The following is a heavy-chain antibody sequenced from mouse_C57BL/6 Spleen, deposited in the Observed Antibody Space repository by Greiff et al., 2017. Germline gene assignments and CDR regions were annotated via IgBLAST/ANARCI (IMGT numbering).Heavy chain of an antibody. J-gene: IGHJ2*01. CDR3: AREVTTVVAPDFDY. Sequence: QVQLQQSGAELVKPGASVKISCKASGYAFSSYWMNWVKQRPGKGLEWIGQIYPGDGDTNSNGKFKGKATLTADKSSSTAYMQLSSLTSEDSAVYFCAREVTTVVAPDFDYWGQGTTLTVSS. D-gene: IGHD1-1*01. V-gene: IGHV1-80*01. CDR1: GYAFSSYW. CDR2: IYPGDGDT.